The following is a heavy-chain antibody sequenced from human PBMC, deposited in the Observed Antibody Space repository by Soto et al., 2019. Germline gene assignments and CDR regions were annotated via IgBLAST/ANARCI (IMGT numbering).Heavy chain of an antibody. D-gene: IGHD6-19*01. CDR1: GYTFRGYY. J-gene: IGHJ4*02. CDR3: VTEGYRYSSLTQDY. CDR2: VNPDSGVT. Sequence: VASVKVSCKASGYTFRGYYLHWVRQAPGHGLEWMGCVNPDSGVTNYAQKFHGRVTMTRDTSISTAYLEMSSLISDDTAVYYCVTEGYRYSSLTQDYWGQGTLVTVSS. V-gene: IGHV1-2*02.